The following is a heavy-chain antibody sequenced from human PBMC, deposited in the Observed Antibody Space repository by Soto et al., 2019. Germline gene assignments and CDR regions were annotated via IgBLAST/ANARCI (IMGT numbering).Heavy chain of an antibody. CDR3: AREFGNTILPLDY. CDR1: GFTFTTYW. CDR2: VNGDGSST. V-gene: IGHV3-74*01. Sequence: GGSLRLSCAASGFTFTTYWMHWVRQTPGKGLVWVSRVNGDGSSTAYADSVRGRFTISRDNAKNTLSLEMNSLRVEDTAIYYCAREFGNTILPLDYWGQGTRVTVSS. J-gene: IGHJ4*02. D-gene: IGHD2-15*01.